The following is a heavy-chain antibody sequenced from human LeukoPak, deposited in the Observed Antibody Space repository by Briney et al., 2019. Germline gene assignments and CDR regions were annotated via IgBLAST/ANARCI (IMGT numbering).Heavy chain of an antibody. D-gene: IGHD2-21*02. V-gene: IGHV4-34*01. J-gene: IGHJ4*02. CDR2: INHSGST. CDR1: GGSFSGYY. Sequence: SETLSLTCAVYGGSFSGYYWSWIRQPPGKGLEWIGEINHSGSTNYNPSLESRVTISVDTSKNQFSLKLSSVTAADTAVYYCARQNFGLLVSHCFFDYWGQGTLVTVSS. CDR3: ARQNFGLLVSHCFFDY.